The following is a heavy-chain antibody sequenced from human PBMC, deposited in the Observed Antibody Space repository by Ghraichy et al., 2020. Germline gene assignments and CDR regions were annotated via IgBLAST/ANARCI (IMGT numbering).Heavy chain of an antibody. CDR2: ISSSSTI. CDR1: GFTFSSYN. J-gene: IGHJ4*02. CDR3: ARGGGSSDY. Sequence: GEALNISCAASGFTFSSYNMNWVRQAPGKGLEWVSYISSSSTIYYADSVRGRFTISRDNAKNSLYLQMNSLRAEDTAVYYCARGGGSSDYWGQGTLVTVSS. D-gene: IGHD2-15*01. V-gene: IGHV3-48*01.